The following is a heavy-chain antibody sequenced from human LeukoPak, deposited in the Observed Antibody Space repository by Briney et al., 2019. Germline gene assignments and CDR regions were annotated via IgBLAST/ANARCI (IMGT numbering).Heavy chain of an antibody. V-gene: IGHV4-39*07. CDR1: GGSISSSSYY. CDR3: ARGRGIAARYYYYMDV. D-gene: IGHD6-6*01. CDR2: INHSGST. Sequence: SETLSLTCTVSGGSISSSSYYWSWIRQPPGKGLEWIGEINHSGSTNYNPSLKSRVTISVDTSKNQFSLKLSSVTAADTAVYYCARGRGIAARYYYYMDVWGKGTTVTVSS. J-gene: IGHJ6*03.